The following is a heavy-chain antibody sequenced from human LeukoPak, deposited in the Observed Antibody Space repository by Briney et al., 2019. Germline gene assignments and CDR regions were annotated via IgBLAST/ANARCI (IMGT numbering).Heavy chain of an antibody. CDR1: GGTFSSYA. Sequence: SVKVSCKASGGTFSSYAISWVRQAPGQGLEWMGGIIPIFGTANYAQKFQGRVTITADESTSTAYMELSSLRSEDTAVYYCARVGGYSYVPGLFDYWGQGTLVTVSS. CDR2: IIPIFGTA. CDR3: ARVGGYSYVPGLFDY. J-gene: IGHJ4*02. D-gene: IGHD5-18*01. V-gene: IGHV1-69*13.